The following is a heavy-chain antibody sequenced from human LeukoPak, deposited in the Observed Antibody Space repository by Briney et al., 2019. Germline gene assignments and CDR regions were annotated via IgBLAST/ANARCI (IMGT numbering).Heavy chain of an antibody. CDR2: IIPILGIA. D-gene: IGHD3-22*01. CDR1: GGTFSSYA. CDR3: AREIASGYTPALDY. V-gene: IGHV1-69*10. J-gene: IGHJ4*02. Sequence: SVNVSCKASGGTFSSYAISWVRQAPGQGLEWMGGIIPILGIANYAQKFQGRVTITADKSTSTAYMELSSLRSEDTAVYYCAREIASGYTPALDYWGQGTLVTVSS.